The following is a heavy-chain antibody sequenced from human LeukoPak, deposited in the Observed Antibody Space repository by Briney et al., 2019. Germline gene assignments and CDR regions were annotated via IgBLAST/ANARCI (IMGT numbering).Heavy chain of an antibody. D-gene: IGHD3-3*01. J-gene: IGHJ6*03. CDR1: GFTFSSYV. CDR2: ISSSGSTI. CDR3: ALHYDFWSGYYPHYYYMDV. V-gene: IGHV3-48*03. Sequence: GGSLRLSCAASGFTFSSYVMNWVRQAPGKGLEWVSYISSSGSTIYYADSVKGRFTISRDNAKNSLYLQMNSLRAEDTAVYYCALHYDFWSGYYPHYYYMDVWGKGTTVTVSS.